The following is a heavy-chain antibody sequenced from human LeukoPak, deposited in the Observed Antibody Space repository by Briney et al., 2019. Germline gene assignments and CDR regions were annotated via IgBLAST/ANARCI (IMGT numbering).Heavy chain of an antibody. CDR2: ISAYNGNT. Sequence: ASVKVSYEASGYTFTSHGISWVRQAPGQGLEWMGWISAYNGNTNYAQKLQGRVTMTTDTSTSTAYMELRSLRSDDTAVYYCARWNYYDSSGYLDYWGQGTLVTVSS. D-gene: IGHD3-22*01. J-gene: IGHJ4*02. V-gene: IGHV1-18*01. CDR3: ARWNYYDSSGYLDY. CDR1: GYTFTSHG.